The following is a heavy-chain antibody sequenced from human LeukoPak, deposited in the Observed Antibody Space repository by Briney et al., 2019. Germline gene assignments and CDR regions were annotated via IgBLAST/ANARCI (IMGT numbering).Heavy chain of an antibody. CDR3: AREDNGAMGREPYYYYGMDV. J-gene: IGHJ6*02. D-gene: IGHD5-18*01. CDR2: IYYSGST. CDR1: GGSISSGGYY. V-gene: IGHV4-31*03. Sequence: PSETLSLTCTVSGGSISSGGYYWSWIRQHPGKGLEWIGYIYYSGSTYYNPSLKSRVTISVDTSKNQFSLKLSSVTAADTAVYYCAREDNGAMGREPYYYYGMDVWGQGTTVTVSS.